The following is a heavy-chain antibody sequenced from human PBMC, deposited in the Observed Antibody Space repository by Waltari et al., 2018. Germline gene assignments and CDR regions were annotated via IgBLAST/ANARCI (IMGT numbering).Heavy chain of an antibody. D-gene: IGHD2-15*01. V-gene: IGHV4-4*02. CDR3: ARDRGRGLYLDS. Sequence: QLQPQQSGPGLVKPSESLSLTCAVSGDSMSERDWWSWVRQPPGKGLEWIGQIHRSGRSNYNPSRESRVTLSIDTSNKQFSLRLPSATAADTAVYYCARDRGRGLYLDSWGQGTLVTVSP. CDR2: IHRSGRS. CDR1: GDSMSERDW. J-gene: IGHJ4*02.